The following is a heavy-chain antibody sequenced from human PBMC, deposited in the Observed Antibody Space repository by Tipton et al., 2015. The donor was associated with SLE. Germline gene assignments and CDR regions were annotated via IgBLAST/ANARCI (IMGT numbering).Heavy chain of an antibody. V-gene: IGHV4-39*07. J-gene: IGHJ4*02. CDR3: AREDSSGWVDY. CDR1: GGSISSSSYY. Sequence: TLSLTCTVSGGSISSSSYYWGWIRQPPGKGLEWIGSIYYSGSTYYNPSLKSRVTISVDTSKNQFSLKLSSVTAADTAVYYCAREDSSGWVDYWGQGTLVTVSS. D-gene: IGHD6-19*01. CDR2: IYYSGST.